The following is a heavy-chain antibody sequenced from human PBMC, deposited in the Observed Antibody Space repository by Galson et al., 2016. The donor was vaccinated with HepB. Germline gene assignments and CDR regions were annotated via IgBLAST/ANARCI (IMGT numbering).Heavy chain of an antibody. D-gene: IGHD5-24*01. V-gene: IGHV1-46*01. J-gene: IGHJ6*02. Sequence: SEYTFTRYYIHWVRQAPGHGLEWMGIITPDNGNTVYAQKFQGSVTMTSDTSTSTVYMEVSSLRSEHTAEYYCARDKERWVPYNYYFGMDVWGQGTTVTVSS. CDR3: ARDKERWVPYNYYFGMDV. CDR2: ITPDNGNT. CDR1: EYTFTRYY.